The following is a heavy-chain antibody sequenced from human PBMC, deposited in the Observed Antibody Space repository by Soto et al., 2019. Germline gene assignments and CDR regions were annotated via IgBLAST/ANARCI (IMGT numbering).Heavy chain of an antibody. Sequence: PGGSLRLSCAASGFTFSSYAMSWVLQAPGKGQEWVSAISGSGGSTYYADSVKGRFTISRDNSKNTLYLQMNSLRAEDTVVYYCASHRPSGRYEWSPRGDYYYYYMDVWGKGTTVTVSS. CDR1: GFTFSSYA. CDR3: ASHRPSGRYEWSPRGDYYYYYMDV. CDR2: ISGSGGST. J-gene: IGHJ6*03. V-gene: IGHV3-23*01. D-gene: IGHD6-19*01.